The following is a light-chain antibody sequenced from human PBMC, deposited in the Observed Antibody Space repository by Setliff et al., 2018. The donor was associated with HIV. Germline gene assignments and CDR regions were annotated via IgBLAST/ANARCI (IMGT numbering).Light chain of an antibody. CDR3: SSYTSSNTSYV. V-gene: IGLV2-14*01. CDR1: SSDVGGYSY. CDR2: EVT. J-gene: IGLJ1*01. Sequence: QSVLAQPASVSGSPGQSITISCTGTSSDVGGYSYASWYQQHPGKAPKLIIYEVTNRPSGVSNRFSGSKSGNTASLTISGLQAGDEADYYCSSYTSSNTSYVFGAGTKVTVL.